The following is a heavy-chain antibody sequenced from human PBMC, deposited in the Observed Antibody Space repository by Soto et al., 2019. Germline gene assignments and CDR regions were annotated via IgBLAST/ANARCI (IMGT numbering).Heavy chain of an antibody. CDR3: ARTVRDYYDSSGPYYFDY. Sequence: SGPTLVNPTQTLTLACTFSGFSLSTSGMRVSWIRQPPGKALEWLARIDWDDDKFYSTSLKTRLTISKDTSKNQVVLTMTNMDPVDTATYYCARTVRDYYDSSGPYYFDYWGQGTLVTVSS. D-gene: IGHD3-22*01. CDR2: IDWDDDK. CDR1: GFSLSTSGMR. J-gene: IGHJ4*02. V-gene: IGHV2-70*04.